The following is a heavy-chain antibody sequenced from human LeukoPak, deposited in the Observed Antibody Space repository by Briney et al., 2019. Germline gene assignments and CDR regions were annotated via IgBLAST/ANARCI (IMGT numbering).Heavy chain of an antibody. CDR3: TTWIQLWLMAH. CDR2: ISYDGSNK. D-gene: IGHD5-18*01. CDR1: GFTFSSYA. J-gene: IGHJ4*02. Sequence: GGSLRLSCAASGFTFSSYAMHWVRQAPGKGLEWVAVISYDGSNKYYADSVKGRFTISRDNSKNTLYLQMNSLRAEDTAVYYCTTWIQLWLMAHWGQGTLVTVSS. V-gene: IGHV3-30-3*01.